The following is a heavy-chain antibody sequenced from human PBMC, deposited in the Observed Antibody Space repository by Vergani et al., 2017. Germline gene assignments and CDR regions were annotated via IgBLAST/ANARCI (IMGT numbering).Heavy chain of an antibody. CDR3: ARDTRGYSGYAGFDY. Sequence: VQLVESGGGVVQPGRSLRLSCAASGFTFSSYSMNWVRQAPGKGLEWVSYISSSSSTIYYADSVKGRFTISRDNAKNSLYLQMNSLRAEDTAVYYCARDTRGYSGYAGFDYWGQGTLVTVSS. V-gene: IGHV3-48*04. D-gene: IGHD5-12*01. CDR1: GFTFSSYS. J-gene: IGHJ4*02. CDR2: ISSSSSTI.